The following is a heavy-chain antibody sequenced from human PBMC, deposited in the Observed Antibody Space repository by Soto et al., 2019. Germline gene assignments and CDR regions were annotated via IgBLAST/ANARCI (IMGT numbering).Heavy chain of an antibody. CDR3: ARDKWGTASFDP. J-gene: IGHJ5*02. D-gene: IGHD7-27*01. CDR1: GYTFTSYG. V-gene: IGHV1-18*01. Sequence: QVQLVQSGAEVKKPGASVKVSCKASGYTFTSYGISWVRQAPGQGLEWMGWISAYNGNTNYAQKRQGRVTMTTDTSTSTASMELRSLRSEDTAVYYCARDKWGTASFDPWGQGTLVTVYS. CDR2: ISAYNGNT.